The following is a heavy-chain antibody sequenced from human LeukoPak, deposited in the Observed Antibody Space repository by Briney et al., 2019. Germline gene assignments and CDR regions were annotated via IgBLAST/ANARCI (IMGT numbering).Heavy chain of an antibody. V-gene: IGHV3-23*01. CDR1: GFTFSSYA. Sequence: GGSLRLSCAASGFTFSSYAMSWVRQAPGKGLEWVSAICGSGGSTYYADSVKGRFTISRDNSKNTLYLQMNSLRAEDTAVYYCAKDLYTYGSGSYYRFDYWGQGTLVTVSS. CDR3: AKDLYTYGSGSYYRFDY. D-gene: IGHD3-10*01. CDR2: ICGSGGST. J-gene: IGHJ4*02.